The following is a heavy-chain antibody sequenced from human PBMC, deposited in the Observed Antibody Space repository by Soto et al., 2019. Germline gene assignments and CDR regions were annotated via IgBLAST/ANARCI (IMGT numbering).Heavy chain of an antibody. Sequence: QVQLQESGPGLVKASQTLSLTCNVSGGSISSGGYYWTWIRQHPGKGLEWIGNIHHSGSTFYNPSRKSRVSIAVATSKNQFSLKLSSVTAADTAVYFCVRGVLSWGQGTLVTVSS. V-gene: IGHV4-31*03. CDR2: IHHSGST. D-gene: IGHD3-10*01. CDR1: GGSISSGGYY. J-gene: IGHJ1*01. CDR3: VRGVLS.